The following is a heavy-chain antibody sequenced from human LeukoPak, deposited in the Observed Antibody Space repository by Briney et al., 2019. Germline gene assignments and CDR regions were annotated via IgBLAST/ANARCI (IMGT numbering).Heavy chain of an antibody. J-gene: IGHJ4*02. V-gene: IGHV3-21*01. D-gene: IGHD2-21*01. CDR1: GLTFSNYD. CDR2: ISTSGTYI. Sequence: GGSLRLSCAASGLTFSNYDMNWVRQAPGKGLEWVSSISTSGTYIYYADSLKGRFTISRDNAKNSLYLQMHSLRAEDTAVYYCARDLADYSDYWGQGTLVTVSS. CDR3: ARDLADYSDY.